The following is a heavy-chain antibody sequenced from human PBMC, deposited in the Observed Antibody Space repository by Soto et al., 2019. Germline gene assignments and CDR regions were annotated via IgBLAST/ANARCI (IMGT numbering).Heavy chain of an antibody. CDR1: GFNFSTYS. CDR2: IYCNGGGT. Sequence: GSLRLSCAGSGFNFSTYSMNWVRQAPGKGLKWVSGIYCNGGGTFYADSLKGRFTISRDNSKNTLYLQMNSLRAEDTAVYYCAKDARVDAYWDFDYWGQRT. V-gene: IGHV3-23*01. J-gene: IGHJ4*02. CDR3: AKDARVDAYWDFDY. D-gene: IGHD2-8*02.